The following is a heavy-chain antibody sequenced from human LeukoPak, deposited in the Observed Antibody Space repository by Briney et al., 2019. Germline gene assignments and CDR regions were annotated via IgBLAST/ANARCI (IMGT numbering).Heavy chain of an antibody. J-gene: IGHJ4*02. CDR2: VYGGGNT. Sequence: KSGGSLRLSCAASGFTVANDRMGWVRQPPGKGLEWVSTVYGGGNTAYTDSVKGRFTISRDTSKNTLLLQMNSLRAEDTAVYFCVRERFGAIVENWGQGALVIVSS. CDR1: GFTVANDR. V-gene: IGHV3-53*01. D-gene: IGHD3-10*01. CDR3: VRERFGAIVEN.